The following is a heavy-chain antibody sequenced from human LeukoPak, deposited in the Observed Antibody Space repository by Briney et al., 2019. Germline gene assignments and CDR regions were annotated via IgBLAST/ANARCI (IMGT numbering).Heavy chain of an antibody. D-gene: IGHD1-26*01. J-gene: IGHJ4*02. CDR1: GFTFSSYA. CDR2: ISYDGSNK. V-gene: IGHV3-30*04. CDR3: ARDRVGATTQETDFDY. Sequence: PGRSLRLSCAASGFTFSSYAMHWVRQAPGKGLEWVAVISYDGSNKYYADPVKGRFTISRDNSKNTLYLQMNSLRAEDTAVYYCARDRVGATTQETDFDYWGQGTLVTVSS.